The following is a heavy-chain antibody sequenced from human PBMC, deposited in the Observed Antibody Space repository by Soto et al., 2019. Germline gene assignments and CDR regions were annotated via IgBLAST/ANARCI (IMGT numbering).Heavy chain of an antibody. J-gene: IGHJ6*02. V-gene: IGHV4-39*01. CDR2: IYYSGST. D-gene: IGHD3-22*01. CDR3: ARHDPTTVDYYDSSGYYFSWYYYGMDV. Sequence: PSETLSLTCTVSGGSISSSSYYWGWIRQPPGKGLEWIGSIYYSGSTYYNPSLKSRVTISVDTSKNQFSLKLSSVTAADTAVYYCARHDPTTVDYYDSSGYYFSWYYYGMDVWGQGTTVTVSS. CDR1: GGSISSSSYY.